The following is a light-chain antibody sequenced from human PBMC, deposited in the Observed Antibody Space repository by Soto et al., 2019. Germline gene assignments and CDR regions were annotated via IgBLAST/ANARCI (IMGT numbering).Light chain of an antibody. CDR1: QSVGGSR. Sequence: ETVLTQSPGTLSLSPGERATLSCRASQSVGGSRIAWYHQKPGQAPRLLIYGAWNRVTGIPGRFSGSGSRTDFTLTISSLEPEDFAVYYCQQRNIWPPVTFGQGTRLEI. CDR2: GAW. CDR3: QQRNIWPPVT. J-gene: IGKJ5*01. V-gene: IGKV3D-20*02.